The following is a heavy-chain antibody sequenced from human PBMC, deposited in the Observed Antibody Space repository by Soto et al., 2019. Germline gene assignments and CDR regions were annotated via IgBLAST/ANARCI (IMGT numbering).Heavy chain of an antibody. Sequence: EVQLVESGGGLVQPGGSLRLSCSASGFIFSDYWMRWVRQAPGEGLEWVANIKEDGSVKHYVDSVKGRFTISRDNAKNSLYLQMNNLRAEDTDLYYCARKVGDYWGQGTLVTVSS. CDR2: IKEDGSVK. D-gene: IGHD1-26*01. CDR3: ARKVGDY. V-gene: IGHV3-7*05. J-gene: IGHJ4*02. CDR1: GFIFSDYW.